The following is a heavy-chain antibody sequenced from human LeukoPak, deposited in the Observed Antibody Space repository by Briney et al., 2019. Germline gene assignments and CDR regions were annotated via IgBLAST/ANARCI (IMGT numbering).Heavy chain of an antibody. Sequence: GASVKVSCKASGYTFTSYDISWVRQAPGQGLEWMGGIIPIFGTTNYAQKFQGRVTITADESTSIAYMELSSLRSEDTAVYYCARSYQLLTTFYFDYWGQGTLSPSPQ. CDR1: GYTFTSYD. V-gene: IGHV1-69*13. J-gene: IGHJ4*02. D-gene: IGHD2-2*01. CDR3: ARSYQLLTTFYFDY. CDR2: IIPIFGTT.